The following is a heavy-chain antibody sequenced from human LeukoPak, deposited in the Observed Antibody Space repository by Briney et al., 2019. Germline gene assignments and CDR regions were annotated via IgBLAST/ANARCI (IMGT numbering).Heavy chain of an antibody. Sequence: SETLSLTCAVSGYSISSGYYWGWIRQPPGKGLEWIGSIYQSGTTYFNPSLKSRVTISVDTSKNQFSLQLSSVTAADTAIYYCARNITAYCGSSDSPKRNCFDPWGQGTLVTVSS. CDR3: ARNITAYCGSSDSPKRNCFDP. CDR2: IYQSGTT. D-gene: IGHD2-21*01. V-gene: IGHV4-38-2*01. J-gene: IGHJ5*02. CDR1: GYSISSGYY.